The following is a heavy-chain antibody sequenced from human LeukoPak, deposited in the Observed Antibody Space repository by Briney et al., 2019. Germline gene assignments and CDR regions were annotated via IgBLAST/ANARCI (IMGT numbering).Heavy chain of an antibody. V-gene: IGHV3-48*01. D-gene: IGHD3-16*01. J-gene: IGHJ4*02. CDR3: ARVKLGLSFDY. Sequence: GGSLRLSCAASGFTFSSYSMNWVRQAPGKGLEWVSYIGTGSTTIYYADSVKGRFTISRDNAKNSLYLQMNSLRAEDTAVYYCARVKLGLSFDYWGQGTLVTVSS. CDR1: GFTFSSYS. CDR2: IGTGSTTI.